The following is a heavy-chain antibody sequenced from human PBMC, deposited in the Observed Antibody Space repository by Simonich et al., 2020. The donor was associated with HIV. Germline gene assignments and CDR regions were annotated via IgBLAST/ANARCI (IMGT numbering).Heavy chain of an antibody. D-gene: IGHD3-16*01. V-gene: IGHV3-30*07. CDR1: GFTFSSYA. J-gene: IGHJ4*02. CDR3: ASGGSISSVWADDY. CDR2: KSYDGSNK. Sequence: QVQLVESGGGVVQPGRSLRLSCAASGFTFSSYAMHWVRQAPGKGLEWVAVKSYDGSNKYYAASVKGRFTISRDNSKNTLYLQMNSLRAEDTAVYYCASGGSISSVWADDYWGQGTLVTVSS.